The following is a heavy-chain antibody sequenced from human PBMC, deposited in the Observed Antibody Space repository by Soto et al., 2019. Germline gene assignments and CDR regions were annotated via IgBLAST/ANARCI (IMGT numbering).Heavy chain of an antibody. D-gene: IGHD3-3*01. CDR3: ASPKFRFWQQLDP. Sequence: QVQLVQSGAEVKKPGSSVKVSCKASGGTFSSYAISWVRQAPGQGLEWMGGIIPIFGTANYAQKFQGRGTITADESTSTAYRELSSLRSEDTAVYYCASPKFRFWQQLDPWGQGTLVTVSS. CDR1: GGTFSSYA. CDR2: IIPIFGTA. V-gene: IGHV1-69*01. J-gene: IGHJ5*02.